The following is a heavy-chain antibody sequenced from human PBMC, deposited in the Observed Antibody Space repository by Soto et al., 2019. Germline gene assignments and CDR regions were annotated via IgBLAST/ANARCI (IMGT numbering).Heavy chain of an antibody. CDR1: GFDFSGSE. D-gene: IGHD2-21*01. J-gene: IGHJ4*02. Sequence: EVQLVESGGALVQPGGSLRLSCTASGFDFSGSEMNWFRQAPGKGLEWVAYITGSGGVMFHADSVKGRFSISRDNAKNSLFLEMSDWTADDTGVYYCAKVAPFILGSPFWGQGTLVTVS. CDR2: ITGSGGVM. CDR3: AKVAPFILGSPF. V-gene: IGHV3-48*03.